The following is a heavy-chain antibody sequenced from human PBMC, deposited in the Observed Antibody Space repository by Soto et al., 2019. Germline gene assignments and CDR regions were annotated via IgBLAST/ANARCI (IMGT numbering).Heavy chain of an antibody. D-gene: IGHD3-9*01. CDR1: GDSINNYH. CDR3: ARVKLADTGDYGEFDF. V-gene: IGHV4-59*01. J-gene: IGHJ4*02. Sequence: PSETLSLTCTVSGDSINNYHWAWIRQPPGKGLDWVAYTFHSGGITYNPSLNGRVTISLDMSKNLFSLNLNSVTAADTAVYYCARVKLADTGDYGEFDFWGQGALVTVSS. CDR2: TFHSGGI.